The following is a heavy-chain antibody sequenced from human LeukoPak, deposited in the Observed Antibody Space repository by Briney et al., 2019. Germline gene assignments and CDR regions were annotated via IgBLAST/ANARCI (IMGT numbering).Heavy chain of an antibody. J-gene: IGHJ6*03. V-gene: IGHV4-59*05. Sequence: SETLSLTCTVSGGSISSYYWSWIRQPPGKGLEWIGSIYYTGSTYYNPSLKSRVTISVDTSKNQFSLKLSSVTAADTAVYYCARLHYGGNYGYYYYYMDVWGKGTTVTIS. CDR3: ARLHYGGNYGYYYYYMDV. D-gene: IGHD4-23*01. CDR2: IYYTGST. CDR1: GGSISSYY.